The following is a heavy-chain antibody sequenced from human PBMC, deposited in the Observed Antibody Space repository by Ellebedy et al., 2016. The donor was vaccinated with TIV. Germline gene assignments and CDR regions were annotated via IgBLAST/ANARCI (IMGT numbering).Heavy chain of an antibody. CDR3: ARMRSATSALDP. V-gene: IGHV1-2*02. Sequence: ASVKVSCKASGYTFSAHYIHWVRQAPGQGLEWMGWIDPSSGGTHSAKSFQGRVIMTRDTSIKTAYMELSRLRSDDTAVYYCARMRSATSALDPWGQGTLVTVSS. CDR2: IDPSSGGT. D-gene: IGHD1-1*01. J-gene: IGHJ5*02. CDR1: GYTFSAHY.